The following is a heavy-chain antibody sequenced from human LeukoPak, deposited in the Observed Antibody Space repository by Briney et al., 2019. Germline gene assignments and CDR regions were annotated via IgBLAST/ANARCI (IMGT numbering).Heavy chain of an antibody. D-gene: IGHD5-18*01. CDR2: IYYSGST. V-gene: IGHV4-59*08. Sequence: SETLSLTCTVSGGSISSYYWSWVRQPPGKGLEWIGYIYYSGSTNYNPSLKSRVTISVDTSKNQFSLKLSSVTAADTAVYYCATSGYRYGYWAFDYWGQGTLVTVSS. CDR1: GGSISSYY. CDR3: ATSGYRYGYWAFDY. J-gene: IGHJ4*02.